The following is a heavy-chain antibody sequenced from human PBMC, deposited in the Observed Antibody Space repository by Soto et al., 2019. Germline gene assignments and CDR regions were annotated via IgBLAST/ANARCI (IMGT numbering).Heavy chain of an antibody. J-gene: IGHJ6*02. D-gene: IGHD5-18*01. CDR1: GYSFTSYW. V-gene: IGHV5-51*01. CDR3: ARLLKPVDTAMSQWNYYYYYGMDV. Sequence: GESLKISCKGSGYSFTSYWIGWVRQMPGKGLEWMGIIYPGDSDTRYSPSFQGQVTISADKSISTAYLQWSSLKASDTAMYYCARLLKPVDTAMSQWNYYYYYGMDVWGQGTTVTVSS. CDR2: IYPGDSDT.